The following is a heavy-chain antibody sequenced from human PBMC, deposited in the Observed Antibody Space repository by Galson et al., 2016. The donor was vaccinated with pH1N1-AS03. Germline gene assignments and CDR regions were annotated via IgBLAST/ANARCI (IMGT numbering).Heavy chain of an antibody. CDR3: AKVGGEGYNWYFYGMDV. Sequence: SVKVSCKASGYTFTSYGITWVRQAPGQGLEWMGWISAYNGNTKYAQQFPGRVTMITDTSTSTAYMELRSLRSDDTAVYYCAKVGGEGYNWYFYGMDVWGQGTTVTVSS. CDR2: ISAYNGNT. D-gene: IGHD5-24*01. CDR1: GYTFTSYG. J-gene: IGHJ6*02. V-gene: IGHV1-18*01.